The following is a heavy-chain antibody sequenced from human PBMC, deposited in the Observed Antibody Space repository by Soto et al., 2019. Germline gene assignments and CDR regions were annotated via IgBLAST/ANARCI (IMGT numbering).Heavy chain of an antibody. CDR1: GVSLSTNP. J-gene: IGHJ4*02. D-gene: IGHD3-22*01. CDR2: TGSGTGTG. V-gene: IGHV1-69*06. CDR3: ARRHSGFFFRFFDS. Sequence: QVQLVQSGTEVKKPGSSVQVSCKASGVSLSTNPIRWVRQAPGQGLEWMGGTGSGTGTGNHAQKFQGRLTVTADKSTSTVYMELTNLTSSDTAVYYCARRHSGFFFRFFDSWGQGTLVTVSS.